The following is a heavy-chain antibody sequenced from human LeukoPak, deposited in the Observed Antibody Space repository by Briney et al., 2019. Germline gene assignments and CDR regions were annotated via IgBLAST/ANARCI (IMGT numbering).Heavy chain of an antibody. CDR2: ISNGGNDK. V-gene: IGHV3-30*04. CDR1: GFTFSSYP. J-gene: IGHJ4*02. D-gene: IGHD6-13*01. CDR3: ARDRVVASADYYFDS. Sequence: GRSLRLSCAASGFTFSSYPMHWVRQAPGKGLEWVAVISNGGNDKHYADSVKGRFTISRDNSKNTLYLQMNSLRTEDTAAYYCARDRVVASADYYFDSWGQGTLVTVSS.